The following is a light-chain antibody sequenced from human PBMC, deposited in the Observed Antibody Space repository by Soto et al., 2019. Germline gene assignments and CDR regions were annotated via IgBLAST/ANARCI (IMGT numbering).Light chain of an antibody. J-gene: IGLJ2*01. CDR1: SSDVGGYNY. CDR3: CPYAGSYTFERV. V-gene: IGLV2-11*01. CDR2: DVS. Sequence: QSVLTQPRSVSGSPGQSVTISCTGTSSDVGGYNYVSWYQQHPGKAPKLMIYDVSKRPSGVPDRISGSKSGNTASLTISGLQAEDEADYYCCPYAGSYTFERVFGGGTKLTVL.